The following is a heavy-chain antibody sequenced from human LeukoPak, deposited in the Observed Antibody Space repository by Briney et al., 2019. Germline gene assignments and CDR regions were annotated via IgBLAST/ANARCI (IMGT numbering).Heavy chain of an antibody. J-gene: IGHJ5*02. D-gene: IGHD3-10*01. CDR3: ARERRLLWFGVLQTYNWFDP. V-gene: IGHV4-61*02. CDR2: IYTSGST. Sequence: SETLSLTCTVSGGSISSGSYYWSWIRQPAGEGLEWIGRIYTSGSTNYNPSLKSRVTISVDTSMNQFSLKLSSVTAADTAVYYCARERRLLWFGVLQTYNWFDPWGQGTLVTVSS. CDR1: GGSISSGSYY.